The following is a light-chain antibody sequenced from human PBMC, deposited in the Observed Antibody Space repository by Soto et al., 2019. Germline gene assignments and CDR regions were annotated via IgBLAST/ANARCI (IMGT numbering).Light chain of an antibody. J-gene: IGLJ2*01. CDR2: DNN. CDR1: NSNIGSNY. V-gene: IGLV1-51*01. Sequence: QSVLTQPPSVSAAPGQKVTISCSGSNSNIGSNYVFWYQQLPGTAPKLLISDNNKRPSGIPDRFSGSKSGTSATLGITGLQTGDEADYYCGTWDSSLTAVLFGGGTKLTVL. CDR3: GTWDSSLTAVL.